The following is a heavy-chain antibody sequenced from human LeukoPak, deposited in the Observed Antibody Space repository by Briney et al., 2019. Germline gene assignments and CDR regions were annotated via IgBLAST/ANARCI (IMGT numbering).Heavy chain of an antibody. CDR1: GYTFTSYY. CDR3: ARTALDGDSSSSWVY. Sequence: ASVKVSCKASGYTFTSYYMHWVRQAPGQGLEWMGIINPSGGSTSYAQKFQGRVTMTRDMSTSTVYMELSSLRSEDTAVYYCARTALDGDSSSSWVYWGQGTLVTVSS. V-gene: IGHV1-46*01. CDR2: INPSGGST. J-gene: IGHJ4*02. D-gene: IGHD6-6*01.